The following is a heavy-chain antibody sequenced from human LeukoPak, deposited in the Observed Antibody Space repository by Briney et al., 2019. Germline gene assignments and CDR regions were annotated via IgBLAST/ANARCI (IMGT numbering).Heavy chain of an antibody. CDR1: GYNFTNYY. D-gene: IGHD5-12*01. V-gene: IGHV1-2*02. Sequence: EASVTVSFKASGYNFTNYYIQWVRQAPGQGLEWMGWIKTGSGDSKYAHRFQGRVTMTGDTTISTAYMELSSLRSDDTAVYYCARFSGHDLRRDFDFWGQGTLVTVSS. CDR2: IKTGSGDS. J-gene: IGHJ4*02. CDR3: ARFSGHDLRRDFDF.